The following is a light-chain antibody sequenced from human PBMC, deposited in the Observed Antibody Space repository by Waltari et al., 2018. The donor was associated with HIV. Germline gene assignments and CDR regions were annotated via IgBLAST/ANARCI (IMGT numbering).Light chain of an antibody. CDR1: SRDVGGYNY. V-gene: IGLV2-14*01. Sequence: QSALTQPASVSGSPGQSITISCTGTSRDVGGYNYVTWYQQHPGKAPKLMIYEVSNRPSGVSNRFSGSKSGNAASLTISALQAEDEADYYCRSYTSSSTLVFGGGTKLTVL. CDR2: EVS. J-gene: IGLJ2*01. CDR3: RSYTSSSTLV.